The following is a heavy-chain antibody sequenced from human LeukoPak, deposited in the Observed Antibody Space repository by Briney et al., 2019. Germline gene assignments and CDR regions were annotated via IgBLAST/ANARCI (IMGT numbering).Heavy chain of an antibody. J-gene: IGHJ4*02. CDR1: GYTFTSYG. CDR2: INAGNGNT. Sequence: GASVKVSCKASGYTFTSYGISWVRQAPGQRLEWMGWINAGNGNTKYSQEFQGRVTITRDTSASTAYMELSSLRSEDMAVYYCARGEMATTDIDYWGQGTLVTVSS. CDR3: ARGEMATTDIDY. V-gene: IGHV1-3*03. D-gene: IGHD5-24*01.